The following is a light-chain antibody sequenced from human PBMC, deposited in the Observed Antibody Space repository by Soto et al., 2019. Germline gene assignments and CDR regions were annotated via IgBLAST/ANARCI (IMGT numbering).Light chain of an antibody. J-gene: IGKJ2*01. V-gene: IGKV1-39*01. CDR1: QSISVH. CDR2: AAS. Sequence: DIQMTQSPSSLSASVGDTVTITCRASQSISVHLNWYQQKPGKVPKLLIYAASNLHSGVASRFSGSGSETDFALTISSLQPEDFATYYCQQSYTTPYTFGQGTRLEIK. CDR3: QQSYTTPYT.